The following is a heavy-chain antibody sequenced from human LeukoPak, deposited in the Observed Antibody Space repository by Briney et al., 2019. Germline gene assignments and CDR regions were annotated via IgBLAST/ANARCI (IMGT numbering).Heavy chain of an antibody. CDR2: ISGSGGST. CDR1: GFTFSSYA. V-gene: IGHV3-23*01. Sequence: GGSLRLSCAASGFTFSSYAMSWVRHAPGKGLEWVSAISGSGGSTYYAASVKGRFTISRDNSKNTLYLQMNSLRAEDTAVYYCAKREDGYYGSGSAFDIWGQGTMVTVSS. D-gene: IGHD3-10*01. CDR3: AKREDGYYGSGSAFDI. J-gene: IGHJ3*02.